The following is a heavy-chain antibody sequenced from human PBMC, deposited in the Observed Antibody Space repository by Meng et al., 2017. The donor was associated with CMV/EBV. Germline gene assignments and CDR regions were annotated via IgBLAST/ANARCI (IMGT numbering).Heavy chain of an antibody. CDR1: GFNVGGFY. J-gene: IGHJ6*02. Sequence: GGPLRLSCAASGFNVGGFYIIWVRQAPGKGLEWVSIIYSGGGTYYTDSVRGRFTISSDNSRNVVYLQMNSLRVEDTALYYCARDMRGWGLLGGLNVWGQGTTVTVSS. CDR3: ARDMRGWGLLGGLNV. V-gene: IGHV3-53*01. D-gene: IGHD1-26*01. CDR2: IYSGGGT.